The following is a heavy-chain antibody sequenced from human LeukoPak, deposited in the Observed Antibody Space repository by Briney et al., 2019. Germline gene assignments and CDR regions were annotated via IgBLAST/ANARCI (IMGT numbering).Heavy chain of an antibody. J-gene: IGHJ4*02. CDR2: IKQDRSEK. D-gene: IGHD1-26*01. CDR1: GFTFISYW. V-gene: IGHV3-7*01. Sequence: SGGSLRLSCVVSGFTFISYWMSWVRQAPGKGLEWVANIKQDRSEKYYVDSVKGRFTMSRDNAKNSLYLQMNSLRAEDTAVYYCARVQWELRGVGSYFEYWGQGALVTVSS. CDR3: ARVQWELRGVGSYFEY.